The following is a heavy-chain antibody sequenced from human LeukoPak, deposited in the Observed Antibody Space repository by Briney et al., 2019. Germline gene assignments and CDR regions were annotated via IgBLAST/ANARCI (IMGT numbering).Heavy chain of an antibody. J-gene: IGHJ5*02. CDR2: ISGSGGST. V-gene: IGHV3-23*01. CDR1: GFTFSSYG. CDR3: AKDSEFAYYYGSGSYLNWFDP. Sequence: GGSLRLSCAASGFTFSSYGMSWVRQAPGKGLEWVSAISGSGGSTYYADSVKGRFTISRDNSKNTLYLQMNSLRAEDTAVYYCAKDSEFAYYYGSGSYLNWFDPWGQGTLVTASS. D-gene: IGHD3-10*01.